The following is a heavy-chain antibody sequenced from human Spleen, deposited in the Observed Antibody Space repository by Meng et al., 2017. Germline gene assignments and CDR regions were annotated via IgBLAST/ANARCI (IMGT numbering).Heavy chain of an antibody. CDR2: YNGGNDNT. Sequence: LGPSLSKSKQPGALTWAFCEVSRCACGSDASWWLHQPPGQRLGWMGWYNGGNDNTKYSQKCKGSITMTRDKSAGMVYMELSSLGSEDTAVYYCARCYYYGSGTFDYWGQGTLVTVSS. J-gene: IGHJ4*02. D-gene: IGHD3-10*01. CDR1: RCACGSDA. CDR3: ARCYYYGSGTFDY. V-gene: IGHV1-3*01.